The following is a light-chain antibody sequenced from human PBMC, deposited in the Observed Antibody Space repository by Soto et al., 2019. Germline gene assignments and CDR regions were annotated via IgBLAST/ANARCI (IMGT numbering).Light chain of an antibody. CDR2: EVS. J-gene: IGLJ1*01. CDR3: SSYGGRDIFSV. CDR1: SSDVGGYHY. Sequence: QSALTQPPSASGSPGQSVTISCAGTSSDVGGYHYVSWYQQHPGKPPKLVIYEVSKRPSGVPDRFSGSKSGNTASLTGAGRQAEDDAEYYCSSYGGRDIFSVFGTGTKVTFL. V-gene: IGLV2-8*01.